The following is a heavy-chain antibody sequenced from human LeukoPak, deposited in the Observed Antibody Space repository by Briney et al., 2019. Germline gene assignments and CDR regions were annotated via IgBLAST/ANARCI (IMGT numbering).Heavy chain of an antibody. CDR2: IKSKTDGGTT. V-gene: IGHV3-15*01. D-gene: IGHD6-19*01. CDR1: GFTFSSYS. CDR3: TTDPDSSVWAGYYFDY. Sequence: GGSLRLSCAASGFTFSSYSMNWVRQAPGKGLEWVGRIKSKTDGGTTDYAAPVKGGFTISRDDSKNTLYLQMNSLKTEDTAVYYCTTDPDSSVWAGYYFDYWGQGTLVTVSS. J-gene: IGHJ4*02.